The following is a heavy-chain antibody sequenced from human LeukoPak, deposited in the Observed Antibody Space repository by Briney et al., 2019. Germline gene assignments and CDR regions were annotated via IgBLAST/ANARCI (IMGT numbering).Heavy chain of an antibody. CDR3: VRAMDV. Sequence: GGSLRLSCAASGFSFTNYWMHWVRQAPGKGLVWVSRINEDGSTTNYADSVKGRSTIFRDNAKNSLYLQMNSLRAEGTAVYYCVRAMDVWGQGTTVTVSS. CDR1: GFSFTNYW. CDR2: INEDGSTT. V-gene: IGHV3-74*01. J-gene: IGHJ6*02.